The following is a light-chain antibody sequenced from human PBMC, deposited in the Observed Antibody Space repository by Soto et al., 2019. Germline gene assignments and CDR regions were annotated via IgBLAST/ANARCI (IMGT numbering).Light chain of an antibody. CDR3: SSYTGSSINTVV. V-gene: IGLV2-14*01. CDR2: EVS. CDR1: TSDVGKYNY. J-gene: IGLJ2*01. Sequence: QSALTQPASVSGAPGQSITISCTGTTSDVGKYNYVSWYQQHPAKAPKLMMFEVSNRPSGVSNRFSGSKSGNTASLTISGLQAEDEAEYYCSSYTGSSINTVVFGGGTKLPVL.